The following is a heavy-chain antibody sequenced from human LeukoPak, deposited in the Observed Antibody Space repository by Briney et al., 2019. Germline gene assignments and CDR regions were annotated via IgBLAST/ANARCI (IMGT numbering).Heavy chain of an antibody. CDR2: ISSSSSYI. D-gene: IGHD3-10*01. Sequence: PGGSLRLSCAASGFTFSGYSMNWVRQAPGKGLEWVSSISSSSSYIYYADSVKGRFTISRDNAKNSLYLQMNSLRAEDTAVYYCARDRPVVPAPLWFGEFWRDFDYWGQGTLVTVSS. CDR1: GFTFSGYS. V-gene: IGHV3-21*01. J-gene: IGHJ4*02. CDR3: ARDRPVVPAPLWFGEFWRDFDY.